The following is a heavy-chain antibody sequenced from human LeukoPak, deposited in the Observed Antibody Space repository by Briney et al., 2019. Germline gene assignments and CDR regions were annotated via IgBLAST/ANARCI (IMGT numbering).Heavy chain of an antibody. CDR2: INPNSGVT. J-gene: IGHJ4*02. CDR3: ARDPGANYYDN. D-gene: IGHD7-27*01. Sequence: ASVNVSCKSSGYIFTSYFIHWVRQAPGQGLEWMGWINPNSGVTNYARKFQGRVTMTSDTAINTSHMDLRRLMSDDTAVYYCARDPGANYYDNWGQGTLVTVSS. CDR1: GYIFTSYF. V-gene: IGHV1-2*02.